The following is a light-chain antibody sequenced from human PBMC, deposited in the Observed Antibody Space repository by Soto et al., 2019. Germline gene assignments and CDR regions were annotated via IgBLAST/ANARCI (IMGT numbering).Light chain of an antibody. V-gene: IGLV2-14*03. Sequence: QSALTQPASVSGSPGQSITISCTGTSSDVGAYNYVSWYQLYPGKAPKLMIYDVSNRPSGVSNRFSGSKSGNTASLTISGLQAEDEADYYCSSYTSSSTLVFGGGTKLTVL. CDR3: SSYTSSSTLV. CDR2: DVS. J-gene: IGLJ2*01. CDR1: SSDVGAYNY.